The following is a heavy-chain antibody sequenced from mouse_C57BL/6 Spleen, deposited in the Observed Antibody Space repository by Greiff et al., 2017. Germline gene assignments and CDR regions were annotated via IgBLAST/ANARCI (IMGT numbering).Heavy chain of an antibody. CDR3: ARHSSGYSAWFAY. D-gene: IGHD3-2*02. V-gene: IGHV15-2*01. CDR2: ILLSIGRT. Sequence: VQLQQSGSELRSPGSSVKLSCKAFDSEVFPIAYMSWVRQKPGHGFEWIGGILLSIGRTIYGEKFEDKATLDADTLSNTAYLELNRLTSEDSAIDYFARHSSGYSAWFAYWGQAALVSVSA. CDR1: DSEVFPIAY. J-gene: IGHJ3*01.